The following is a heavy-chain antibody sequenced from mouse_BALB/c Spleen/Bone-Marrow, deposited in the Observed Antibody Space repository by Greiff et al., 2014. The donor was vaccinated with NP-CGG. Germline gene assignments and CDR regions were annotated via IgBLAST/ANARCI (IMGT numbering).Heavy chain of an antibody. Sequence: EVQLQQSGAELVKPGASVKSSCTASGFNIKDTYMHWVKQRPEQGLEWIGRIDPANGNTKYDPKSQGKATITADTSSNTAYLQLSSLTSEDTAVYYCARWEYYAMDYWGQGTSVTVSS. V-gene: IGHV14-3*02. CDR1: GFNIKDTY. CDR3: ARWEYYAMDY. J-gene: IGHJ4*01. D-gene: IGHD4-1*01. CDR2: IDPANGNT.